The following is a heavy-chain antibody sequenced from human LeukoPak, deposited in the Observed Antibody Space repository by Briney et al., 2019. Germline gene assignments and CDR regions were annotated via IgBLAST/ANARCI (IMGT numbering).Heavy chain of an antibody. CDR3: ARGSGERYCSSTSCYTFDY. Sequence: PGGSLRLSRAASGFTFSSYAMHWVRQAPGKGLEWVAVISYDGSSKYYADSVKGRFTISRDNSKNTLYLQMNSLRAEDTAVYYCARGSGERYCSSTSCYTFDYWGQGTLVTVSS. J-gene: IGHJ4*02. D-gene: IGHD2-2*02. CDR1: GFTFSSYA. CDR2: ISYDGSSK. V-gene: IGHV3-30-3*01.